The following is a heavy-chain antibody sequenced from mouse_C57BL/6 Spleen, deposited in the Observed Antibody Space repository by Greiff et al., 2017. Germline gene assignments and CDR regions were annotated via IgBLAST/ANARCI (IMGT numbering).Heavy chain of an antibody. J-gene: IGHJ3*01. Sequence: QVQLQQPGAELVMPGASVKLSCKASGYTFTSYWMHWVKQRPGQGLEWIGEIDPSDSYTNYNQKFKGKSTLTVDKSSSTAYMQLSSLTSEDSAVYYCARGGYYDYDGFAYWGQGTLVTVSA. CDR3: ARGGYYDYDGFAY. D-gene: IGHD2-4*01. CDR2: IDPSDSYT. CDR1: GYTFTSYW. V-gene: IGHV1-69*01.